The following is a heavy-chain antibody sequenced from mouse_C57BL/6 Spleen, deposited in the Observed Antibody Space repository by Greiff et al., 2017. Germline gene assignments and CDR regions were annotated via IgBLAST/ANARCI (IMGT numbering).Heavy chain of an antibody. D-gene: IGHD2-4*01. CDR1: GYTFTTYL. J-gene: IGHJ3*01. Sequence: VQLQQSGAELVKPGASVKMSCKASGYTFTTYLIEWMQQNHGKSLEWIGNFHPYNDDTKYNEKFKGKATLTVEKSSSTVYFELSRLTSDDSAVYYCARKGYYDYDGPFAYWGQGTLVTVSA. CDR2: FHPYNDDT. CDR3: ARKGYYDYDGPFAY. V-gene: IGHV1-47*01.